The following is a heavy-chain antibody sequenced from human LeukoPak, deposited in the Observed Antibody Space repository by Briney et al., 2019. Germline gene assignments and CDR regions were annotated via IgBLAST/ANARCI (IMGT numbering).Heavy chain of an antibody. J-gene: IGHJ4*02. V-gene: IGHV4-31*03. CDR1: GGSISSGGYY. D-gene: IGHD3/OR15-3a*01. CDR2: IYYSGST. Sequence: SQTLSLTCTVSGGSISSGGYYWSWIRQHPGKGLEWIGYIYYSGSTYYNPSLKSRVTISVDTSKNQFSLKLSSVAAADTAVYYCARGPDIWREAYYFDYWGQGTLVTVSS. CDR3: ARGPDIWREAYYFDY.